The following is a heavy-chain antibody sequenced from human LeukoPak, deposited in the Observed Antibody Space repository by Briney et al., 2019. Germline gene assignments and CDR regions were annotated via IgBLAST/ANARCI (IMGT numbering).Heavy chain of an antibody. CDR1: GVTFSSHG. V-gene: IGHV3-33*07. J-gene: IGHJ4*02. D-gene: IGHD6-13*01. CDR2: IWYDGSNK. CDR3: ANPPIAAARY. Sequence: GRSLRLSCAASGVTFSSHGMSWVRQAPGKGLEWVALIWYDGSNKYYADSVKGRFTISRDNSKNTLYLQMNSLRAEDTAVYYCANPPIAAARYWGQGTLVTVSS.